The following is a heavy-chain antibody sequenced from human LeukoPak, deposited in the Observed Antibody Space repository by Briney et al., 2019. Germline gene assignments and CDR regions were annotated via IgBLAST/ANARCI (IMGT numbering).Heavy chain of an antibody. V-gene: IGHV1-69*05. CDR2: ISPSFGTE. CDR1: GGTFSSYA. CDR3: ARGWIQLWLPGELGY. D-gene: IGHD5-18*01. J-gene: IGHJ4*02. Sequence: SVKVSCKASGGTFSSYAISWVRQAPGHGLEWRGGISPSFGTEYYGQKFQGRVTITTDEYTRPGYMELSSLRSEDTAVYYCARGWIQLWLPGELGYWGQGTLVTVSS.